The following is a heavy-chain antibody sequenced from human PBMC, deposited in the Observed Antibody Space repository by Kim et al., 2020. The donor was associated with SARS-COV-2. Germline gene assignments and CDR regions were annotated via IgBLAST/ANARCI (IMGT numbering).Heavy chain of an antibody. V-gene: IGHV3-30*04. Sequence: GGSLRLSCAASGFTFSSYAMHWVRQAPGKGLEWVAVISYDGSNKYYADSVKGRFTISRDNSKNTLYLQMNSLRAEDTAVHYCARGLIVVVTYDAFDIWG. CDR2: ISYDGSNK. CDR1: GFTFSSYA. J-gene: IGHJ3*02. CDR3: ARGLIVVVTYDAFDI. D-gene: IGHD3-22*01.